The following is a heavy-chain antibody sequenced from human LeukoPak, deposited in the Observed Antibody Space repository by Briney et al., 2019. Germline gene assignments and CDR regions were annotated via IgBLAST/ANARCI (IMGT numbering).Heavy chain of an antibody. V-gene: IGHV1-69*06. CDR3: ARDLINIAAAGSYFDY. D-gene: IGHD6-13*01. CDR2: IIPIFGTA. J-gene: IGHJ4*02. CDR1: GGTFSSYA. Sequence: SVKVSCKASGGTFSSYAISWVRQAPGQGLEWMGGIIPIFGTANYAQKFQRRVTITADKSTSTAYMELSSLRSEDTAVYYCARDLINIAAAGSYFDYWGQGTLVTVSS.